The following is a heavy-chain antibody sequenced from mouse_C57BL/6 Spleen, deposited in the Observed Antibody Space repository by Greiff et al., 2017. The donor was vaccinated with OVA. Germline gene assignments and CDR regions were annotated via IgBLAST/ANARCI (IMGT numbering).Heavy chain of an antibody. Sequence: VKLMESGAELARPGASVKLSCKASGYTFTSYGISWVKQRTGQGLEWIGEIYPRSGNTYYNEKFKGKATLTADKSSSTAYMELRSLTSEDSAVYFCARNFYYYGSSFDYWGQGTTLTVSS. CDR2: IYPRSGNT. J-gene: IGHJ2*01. CDR3: ARNFYYYGSSFDY. D-gene: IGHD1-1*01. V-gene: IGHV1-81*01. CDR1: GYTFTSYG.